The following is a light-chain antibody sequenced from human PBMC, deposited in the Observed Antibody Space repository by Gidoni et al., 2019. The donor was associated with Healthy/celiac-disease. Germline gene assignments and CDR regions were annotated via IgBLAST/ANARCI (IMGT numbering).Light chain of an antibody. J-gene: IGKJ1*01. CDR1: QSVLYSSNNKNY. Sequence: DIVMTQSPDSLDVSLGERATINCKSSQSVLYSSNNKNYLAWYQQKPGQPPKLLIYWASTRESGVPDRFSGSGSGTDLTLTISSLQAEDVAVYYCQQSYSTPWTFGQGTKVEIK. CDR2: WAS. V-gene: IGKV4-1*01. CDR3: QQSYSTPWT.